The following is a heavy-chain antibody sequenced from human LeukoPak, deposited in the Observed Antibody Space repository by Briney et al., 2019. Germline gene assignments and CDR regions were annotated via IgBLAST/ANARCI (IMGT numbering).Heavy chain of an antibody. V-gene: IGHV4-59*01. CDR3: ARARYDSSGYYPKRPYYFDY. Sequence: SETLSLTCAVSGGSISSYYWSWIRQPPGKGLEWIGYIYYSGSTNYNPSLKSRVTISVDTSKNQFSLKLSSVTAADTAVYYCARARYDSSGYYPKRPYYFDYWSQGTLVTVSS. CDR2: IYYSGST. CDR1: GGSISSYY. D-gene: IGHD3-22*01. J-gene: IGHJ4*02.